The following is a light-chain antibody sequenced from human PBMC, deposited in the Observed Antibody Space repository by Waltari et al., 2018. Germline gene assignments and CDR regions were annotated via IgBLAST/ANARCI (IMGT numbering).Light chain of an antibody. CDR1: HIGRKT. J-gene: IGLJ3*02. CDR2: RDN. Sequence: SYDLTQPLSVSVALGQTARITCGESHIGRKTVHWYQEKPGLAPVLVIYRDNQRPSGIAYRFSGSNAGNMATITITTAQVGDEADYYCQVWDSSTVVFGAGTKLTVL. CDR3: QVWDSSTVV. V-gene: IGLV3-9*01.